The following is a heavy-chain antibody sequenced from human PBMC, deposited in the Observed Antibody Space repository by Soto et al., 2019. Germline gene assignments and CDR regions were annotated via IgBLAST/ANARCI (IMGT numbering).Heavy chain of an antibody. CDR1: GGSISSYY. CDR3: ARVWGGAFDI. D-gene: IGHD3-10*01. J-gene: IGHJ3*02. CDR2: IYYSGST. Sequence: PSETLFLTYTVSGGSISSYYWSWIRQPPGKGLEWIGYIYYSGSTNYNPSLKSRVTISVDTSKNQFSLKLSSVTAADTAVYYCARVWGGAFDIWGQGTMVTVSS. V-gene: IGHV4-59*01.